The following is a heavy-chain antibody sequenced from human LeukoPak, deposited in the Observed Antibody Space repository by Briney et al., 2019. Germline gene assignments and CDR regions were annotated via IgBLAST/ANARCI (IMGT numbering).Heavy chain of an antibody. J-gene: IGHJ4*02. CDR1: GFTFTSSA. D-gene: IGHD6-6*01. CDR3: ARDRRSIPDDY. Sequence: GTSVKVSCKASGFTFTSSAVQWVRQARGQRLEWIGWIVVGSGNTNYAQKFQGRVTMTRDTSTSTAYMELRSLRSDDTAVYYCARDRRSIPDDYWGQGTLVTVSS. CDR2: IVVGSGNT. V-gene: IGHV1-58*01.